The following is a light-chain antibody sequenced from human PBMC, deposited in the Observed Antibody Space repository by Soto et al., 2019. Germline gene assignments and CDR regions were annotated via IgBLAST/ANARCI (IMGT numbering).Light chain of an antibody. J-gene: IGKJ1*01. CDR1: QSVSSAY. V-gene: IGKV3-20*01. CDR3: QQYGGSSTWL. CDR2: AAS. Sequence: EIVLTQSPGTLSLSPGERATLSCRASQSVSSAYLAWYQHKPGQPPTLLIYAASSRVTGIPDRFSGSGSGTDFTLIISRLEPEDFAVYHCQQYGGSSTWLFGQGTQVEGK.